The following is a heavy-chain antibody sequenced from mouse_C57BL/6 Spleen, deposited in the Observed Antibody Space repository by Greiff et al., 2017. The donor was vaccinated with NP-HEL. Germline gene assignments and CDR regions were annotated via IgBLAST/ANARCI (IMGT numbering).Heavy chain of an antibody. CDR3: ARGGTTVVATDYFDY. J-gene: IGHJ2*01. CDR1: GYTFTSYW. CDR2: IHPNSGST. V-gene: IGHV1-64*01. D-gene: IGHD1-1*01. Sequence: QVQLQQSGAELVKPGASVKLSCKASGYTFTSYWMHWVKQRPGQGLEWIGMIHPNSGSTNYNEKFKSKATLTVDKSSSTAYMQLSSLTSEDSAVYYCARGGTTVVATDYFDYWGQGTTLTVSS.